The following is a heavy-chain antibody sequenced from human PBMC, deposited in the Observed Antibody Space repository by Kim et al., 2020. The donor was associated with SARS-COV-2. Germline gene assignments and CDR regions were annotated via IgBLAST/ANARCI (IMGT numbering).Heavy chain of an antibody. D-gene: IGHD3-10*01. CDR1: GYTFTSYG. Sequence: ASVKVSCKSSGYTFTSYGISWVRQAPGQGLEWMGWISAYNGNTNYAQKLQGRVTMTTDTSTSTAYMELRSLRSDDTAVYYCARDGYYYGSGSYGGWFDPWGQGTLVTVSS. V-gene: IGHV1-18*01. CDR2: ISAYNGNT. J-gene: IGHJ5*02. CDR3: ARDGYYYGSGSYGGWFDP.